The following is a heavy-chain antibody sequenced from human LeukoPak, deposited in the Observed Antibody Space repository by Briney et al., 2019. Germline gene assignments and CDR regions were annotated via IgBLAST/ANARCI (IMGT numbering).Heavy chain of an antibody. Sequence: GGSLRLSCAASGFTFSSYAMSWVRQAPGKGLEWVSLVSYSGGSTYYADSVKGRFTISRDNSKKTLFLQMNSLRAEDTAVYYCAKGHGGWYVPFYMDVWGKGTTATVSS. CDR2: VSYSGGST. CDR1: GFTFSSYA. J-gene: IGHJ6*03. CDR3: AKGHGGWYVPFYMDV. V-gene: IGHV3-23*01. D-gene: IGHD6-19*01.